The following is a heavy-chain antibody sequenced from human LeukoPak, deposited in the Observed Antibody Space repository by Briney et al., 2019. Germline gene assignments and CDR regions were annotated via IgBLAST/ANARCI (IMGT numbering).Heavy chain of an antibody. Sequence: ASVKVSCKASGYTFTSHYMHWVRQAPGQGLEWMGRINPSGGSTTYAQRFQGRVTMTRDTSTSTVYMELSSLRSEDTAVYFCAGDSYYDSSGSVDYWGQGTLVTVSS. V-gene: IGHV1-46*01. CDR1: GYTFTSHY. D-gene: IGHD3-22*01. J-gene: IGHJ4*02. CDR2: INPSGGST. CDR3: AGDSYYDSSGSVDY.